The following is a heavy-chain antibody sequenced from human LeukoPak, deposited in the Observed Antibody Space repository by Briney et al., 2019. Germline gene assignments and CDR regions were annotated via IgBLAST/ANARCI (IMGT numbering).Heavy chain of an antibody. CDR2: ISGSSTSM. J-gene: IGHJ4*02. CDR1: GFTFSSYS. CDR3: SRERGYSYGYSDY. Sequence: GGSLRLSCAASGFTFSSYSMNWVRQAPGKGLEWVSSISGSSTSMYYADSVKGRFTISRDNAKNSLYLQMNSLRAEDTAVYYCSRERGYSYGYSDYWGQGTLVTVSS. V-gene: IGHV3-21*01. D-gene: IGHD5-18*01.